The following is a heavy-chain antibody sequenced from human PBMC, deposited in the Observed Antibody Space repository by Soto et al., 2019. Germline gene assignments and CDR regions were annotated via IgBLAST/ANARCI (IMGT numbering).Heavy chain of an antibody. CDR1: GYTFTSYD. V-gene: IGHV1-8*01. D-gene: IGHD3-3*01. CDR3: ASPARNYDFWSGYSFDI. Sequence: QVQLVQSGAEVKKPGASVKVSCKASGYTFTSYDINWVRQATGQGLEWMGWMNPNSGNTGYAQKFQGRVTMTRNTSISTAYMELSSLRSEDTSVYYCASPARNYDFWSGYSFDIWGQGTTVTVAS. J-gene: IGHJ3*02. CDR2: MNPNSGNT.